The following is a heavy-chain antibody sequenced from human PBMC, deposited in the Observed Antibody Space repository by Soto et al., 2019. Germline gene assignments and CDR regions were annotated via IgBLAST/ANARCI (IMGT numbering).Heavy chain of an antibody. D-gene: IGHD6-19*01. CDR1: GFTFSDFY. CDR2: ISSSGSTI. CDR3: ARSSSGWTFDY. V-gene: IGHV3-11*01. Sequence: GGSLRLSCAASGFTFSDFYMSWIRQAPGKGLEWISYISSSGSTIYSADSVKGRFTISRDNAKNSLYLQMNSLRAEDTAVYYCARSSSGWTFDYWGQGTLVTVSS. J-gene: IGHJ4*02.